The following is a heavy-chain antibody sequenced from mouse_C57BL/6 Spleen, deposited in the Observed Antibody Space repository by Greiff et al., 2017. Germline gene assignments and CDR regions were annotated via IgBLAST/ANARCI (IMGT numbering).Heavy chain of an antibody. CDR2: IDPSDSET. D-gene: IGHD2-4*01. J-gene: IGHJ3*01. V-gene: IGHV1-52*01. Sequence: QVQLQQPGAELVRPGSSVKLSCKASGYTFTSYWMHWVKQRPIQGLEWIGNIDPSDSETHYNQKFKDKATLTVDKSSSTAYMQLSSLTSEDSAVYDCARTVYYDYAWFAYWGQGTLVTVSA. CDR1: GYTFTSYW. CDR3: ARTVYYDYAWFAY.